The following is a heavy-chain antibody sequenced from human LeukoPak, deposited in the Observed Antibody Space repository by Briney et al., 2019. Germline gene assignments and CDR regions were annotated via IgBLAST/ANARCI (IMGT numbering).Heavy chain of an antibody. Sequence: GGSLRLSCAASGFTFDDYAMHWVRQAPGKGLEWVSGISWNSGSIGYADSVKGRFTISRDNAKNSLYLQMNSLRAEDTAVYYCARVAVAGYLDYWGQGTLVTVSS. J-gene: IGHJ4*02. D-gene: IGHD6-19*01. V-gene: IGHV3-9*01. CDR1: GFTFDDYA. CDR2: ISWNSGSI. CDR3: ARVAVAGYLDY.